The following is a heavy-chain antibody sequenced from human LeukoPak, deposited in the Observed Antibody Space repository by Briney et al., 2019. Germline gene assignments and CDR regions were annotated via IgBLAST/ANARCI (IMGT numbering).Heavy chain of an antibody. Sequence: PGGSLRLSFAASGFTFDDYAMHWVRQVPGKGLEWVSGISWESDSASYADSVKGRFTISRDNAKNSLYLQMNSLRAEDTALYYCAKDKAYGDSFDYWGQGTLVTVSS. D-gene: IGHD4-17*01. J-gene: IGHJ4*02. CDR2: ISWESDSA. CDR1: GFTFDDYA. CDR3: AKDKAYGDSFDY. V-gene: IGHV3-9*01.